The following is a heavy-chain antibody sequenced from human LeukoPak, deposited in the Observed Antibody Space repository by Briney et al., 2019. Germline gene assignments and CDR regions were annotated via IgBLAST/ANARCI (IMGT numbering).Heavy chain of an antibody. CDR3: ARQLGGSGSY. V-gene: IGHV3-7*01. J-gene: IGHJ4*02. Sequence: GGSLRLSCAASGFSFSTYWMSWVRQAPGKGLEWVANIKQDGSEKYYVDSVKGRFAISRDNAKNSVYLQMNSLRAEDTAVYYCARQLGGSGSYWGQGTLVTVSS. CDR1: GFSFSTYW. CDR2: IKQDGSEK. D-gene: IGHD3-10*01.